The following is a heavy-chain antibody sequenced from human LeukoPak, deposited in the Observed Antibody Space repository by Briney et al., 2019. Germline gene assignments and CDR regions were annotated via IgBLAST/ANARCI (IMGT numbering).Heavy chain of an antibody. CDR1: GFTFSSSA. D-gene: IGHD5-18*01. CDR3: AKGSGRGYSYGLEY. Sequence: GGSLRLSCAASGFTFSSSAMSWVRQAPGKGLEWVSAISNNGGYTYYADSVQGRFTISRDNSKSTLCLQMNSLRAEDTAVYYCAKGSGRGYSYGLEYWGQGTLVTVSS. CDR2: ISNNGGYT. V-gene: IGHV3-23*01. J-gene: IGHJ4*02.